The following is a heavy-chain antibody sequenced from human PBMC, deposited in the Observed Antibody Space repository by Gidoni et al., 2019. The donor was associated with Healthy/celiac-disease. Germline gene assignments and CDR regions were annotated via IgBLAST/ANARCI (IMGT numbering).Heavy chain of an antibody. D-gene: IGHD3-22*01. J-gene: IGHJ4*02. Sequence: EVQLVESGGGLVKPGGSLRLSCAASGFNFSNAWMSWVRQAPGKGLEWVGRIKSKTDGGTTDYAAPVKGRFTISRDDSKNTLYLQMNSLKTEDTAVYYCTTEAPPYDSSGYYGGDYWGQGTLVTVSS. CDR3: TTEAPPYDSSGYYGGDY. CDR1: GFNFSNAW. V-gene: IGHV3-15*01. CDR2: IKSKTDGGTT.